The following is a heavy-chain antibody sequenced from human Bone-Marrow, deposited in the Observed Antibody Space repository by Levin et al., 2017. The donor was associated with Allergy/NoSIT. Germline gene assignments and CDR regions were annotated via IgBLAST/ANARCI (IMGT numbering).Heavy chain of an antibody. CDR3: ARGYCSSTSCYTLDY. Sequence: ASVKVSCKASGYTFTSYGISWVRQAPGQGLEWMGWISAYNGNTNYAQKLQGRVTMTTDTSTSTAYMELRSLRSDDTAVYYCARGYCSSTSCYTLDYWGQGTLVTVSS. CDR2: ISAYNGNT. J-gene: IGHJ4*02. CDR1: GYTFTSYG. D-gene: IGHD2-2*02. V-gene: IGHV1-18*01.